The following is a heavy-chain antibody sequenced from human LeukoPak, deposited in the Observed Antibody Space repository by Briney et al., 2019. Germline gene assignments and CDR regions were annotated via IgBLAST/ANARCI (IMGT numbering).Heavy chain of an antibody. V-gene: IGHV3-9*03. CDR1: GFTFDDYA. CDR2: ISWNSGTI. CDR3: ARGNSGSYSQDWFDP. J-gene: IGHJ5*02. D-gene: IGHD1-26*01. Sequence: GRSLRLSCAASGFTFDDYAMHWVRQAPGKGLEWASGISWNSGTIGYADSVKGRFTISRDNAKNSLYLQMNSLRDDDMALYYCARGNSGSYSQDWFDPWGQGTLVTVSS.